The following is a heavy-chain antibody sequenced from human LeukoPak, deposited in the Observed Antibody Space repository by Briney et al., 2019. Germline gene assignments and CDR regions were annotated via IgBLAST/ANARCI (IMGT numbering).Heavy chain of an antibody. V-gene: IGHV3-7*03. J-gene: IGHJ6*04. Sequence: PGGSLRLSCAASGFTFSSYWMSWVRQAPGKGLEGVANIKQDGSEKYYVDSVKGRFTISRDNAKNSLYLQMNSLRAEDTAVYYCASTCSSTSCYGFHYGMDVWGKGTTVTVSS. CDR1: GFTFSSYW. CDR3: ASTCSSTSCYGFHYGMDV. CDR2: IKQDGSEK. D-gene: IGHD2-2*01.